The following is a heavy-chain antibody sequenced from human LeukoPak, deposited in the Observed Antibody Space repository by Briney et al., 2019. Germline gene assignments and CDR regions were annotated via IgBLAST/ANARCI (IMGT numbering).Heavy chain of an antibody. J-gene: IGHJ4*02. D-gene: IGHD2-2*01. CDR2: ISSSSSTI. Sequence: GGSLRLSCAASGFTFSSYSMNWFRQAPGKGLEWVSYISSSSSTIYYADSVKGRFTISRDNAKNSLYLQMNSLRAEDTAVYYCARGPGGVVVPAAHYWGQGTLVTVSS. V-gene: IGHV3-48*01. CDR1: GFTFSSYS. CDR3: ARGPGGVVVPAAHY.